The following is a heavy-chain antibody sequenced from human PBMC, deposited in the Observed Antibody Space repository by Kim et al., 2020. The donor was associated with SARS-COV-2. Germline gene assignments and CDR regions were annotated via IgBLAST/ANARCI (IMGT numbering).Heavy chain of an antibody. Sequence: SETLSLTCAVYGGSFSGYYWSWIRQPPGKGLEWIGEINHSGSTNYNPSLKSRVTISVDTSKNQFSLKLSSVTAADTAVYYCARGLVGFAPDIVATYFDYWGQGTLVTVSS. J-gene: IGHJ4*02. CDR3: ARGLVGFAPDIVATYFDY. CDR2: INHSGST. CDR1: GGSFSGYY. D-gene: IGHD5-12*01. V-gene: IGHV4-34*01.